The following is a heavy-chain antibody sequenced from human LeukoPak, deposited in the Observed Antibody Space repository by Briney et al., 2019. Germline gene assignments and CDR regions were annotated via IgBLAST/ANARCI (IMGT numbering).Heavy chain of an antibody. D-gene: IGHD6-19*01. CDR1: GGSISSYY. Sequence: SETLSLTCTVSGGSISSYYWSWIRQPPRKGLEWIGYIYYSGSTNYNPSLKSRVTISVDTSKNQFSLKLSSVTTADTAVYYCARGIAVAGLGAFDIWGQGTMVTVSS. CDR3: ARGIAVAGLGAFDI. CDR2: IYYSGST. J-gene: IGHJ3*02. V-gene: IGHV4-59*08.